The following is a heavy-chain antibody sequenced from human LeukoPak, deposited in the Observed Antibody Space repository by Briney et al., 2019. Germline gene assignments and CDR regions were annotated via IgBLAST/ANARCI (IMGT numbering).Heavy chain of an antibody. CDR1: GFTFSSYS. J-gene: IGHJ3*02. CDR2: ISSSSSTI. CDR3: ARGYCSGGSCYVFSAFDI. D-gene: IGHD2-15*01. V-gene: IGHV3-48*01. Sequence: GGSLRLSCAASGFTFSSYSMNWVRQAPGKGLEWVSYISSSSSTIYYADSVKGRFTISRDNAKNSLYLQMNSLRAEDTAVYYCARGYCSGGSCYVFSAFDIWGQGTMVTVSS.